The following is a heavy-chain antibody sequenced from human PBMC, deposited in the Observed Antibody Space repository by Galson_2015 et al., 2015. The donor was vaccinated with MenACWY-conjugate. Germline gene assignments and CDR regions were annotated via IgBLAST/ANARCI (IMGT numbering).Heavy chain of an antibody. D-gene: IGHD5-18*01. CDR2: INPNSGGT. V-gene: IGHV1-2*04. CDR3: ARRRGYSYLNWSDAFDI. J-gene: IGHJ3*02. Sequence: SVKVSCKASGYTFTDYYMHWVRQAPGQGLEWMGWINPNSGGTGYAQKFQAWVTMTRDTSISTAYMELRRLRSDDTAVYYCARRRGYSYLNWSDAFDIWGQGTMVTVSS. CDR1: GYTFTDYY.